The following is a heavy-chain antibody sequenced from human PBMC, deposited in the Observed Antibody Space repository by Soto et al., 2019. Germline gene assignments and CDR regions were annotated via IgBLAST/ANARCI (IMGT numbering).Heavy chain of an antibody. CDR3: AAWGQGALDY. D-gene: IGHD7-27*01. J-gene: IGHJ4*02. Sequence: QVQLQESGPGLVKPSETLSLTCTVSGGSISSYYWSWIRQPPGKGLEWIGYIYYSGSTNYHPSLKSRVTISVDTSKNQFSLKLSSVTAADTAVYYCAAWGQGALDYWGQGTLVTVSS. CDR1: GGSISSYY. CDR2: IYYSGST. V-gene: IGHV4-59*08.